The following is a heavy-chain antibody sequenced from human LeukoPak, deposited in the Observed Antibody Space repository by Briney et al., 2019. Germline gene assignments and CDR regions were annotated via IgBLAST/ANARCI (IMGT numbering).Heavy chain of an antibody. CDR1: GSTFSSYA. Sequence: GGSLRLSCAASGSTFSSYAMIWVRQAPGKGLEWVSAITGTADNTYYADSVKGRFSISRGNSKNTVYLQLNSLRAEDTAVYYCAKTRGWPYYFNYWGQGTLVTVSS. D-gene: IGHD6-19*01. CDR2: ITGTADNT. CDR3: AKTRGWPYYFNY. J-gene: IGHJ4*02. V-gene: IGHV3-23*01.